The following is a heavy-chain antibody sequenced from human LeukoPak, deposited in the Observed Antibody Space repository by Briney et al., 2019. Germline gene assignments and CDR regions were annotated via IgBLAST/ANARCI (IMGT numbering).Heavy chain of an antibody. CDR1: GFTFSHYX. V-gene: IGHV3-7*01. J-gene: IGHJ4*02. CDR3: ARNKRGDY. CDR2: IKQDGSEE. Sequence: GFTFSHYXXXXXRXXXGKGLEWVASIKQDGSEENYVDSVKGRFTFSRDNAKNSLYLQMNSLRGEDTAVYYCARNKRGDYWGQGTLVTVSS. D-gene: IGHD1/OR15-1a*01.